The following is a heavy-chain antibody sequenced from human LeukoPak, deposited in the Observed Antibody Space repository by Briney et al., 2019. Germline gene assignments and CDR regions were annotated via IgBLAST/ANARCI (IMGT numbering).Heavy chain of an antibody. Sequence: GGSLRLSCAASGFTFSNYGMHWVRQAPGKGLEWVAAISYDGSNKYYADSVKGRFTISRDNSKNTLYLQMNSLRAEDTAVYYCAKPWFRSWQQLFDYWGQGTLVTVSS. V-gene: IGHV3-30*18. CDR1: GFTFSNYG. D-gene: IGHD6-13*01. CDR3: AKPWFRSWQQLFDY. CDR2: ISYDGSNK. J-gene: IGHJ4*02.